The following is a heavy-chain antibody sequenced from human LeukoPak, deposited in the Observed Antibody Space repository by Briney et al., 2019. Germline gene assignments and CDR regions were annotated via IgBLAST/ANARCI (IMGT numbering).Heavy chain of an antibody. Sequence: PSETLSLTCTVFGDSMSSYYWTWIRQPPGKGLEWIGYSYYTGDSNYNPSLKGRVTISLDTSQNQFSLKLKSVNTADAAVYYCARGAFDPWGQGTLVTVSS. CDR3: ARGAFDP. D-gene: IGHD1-26*01. V-gene: IGHV4-59*01. J-gene: IGHJ5*02. CDR1: GDSMSSYY. CDR2: SYYTGDS.